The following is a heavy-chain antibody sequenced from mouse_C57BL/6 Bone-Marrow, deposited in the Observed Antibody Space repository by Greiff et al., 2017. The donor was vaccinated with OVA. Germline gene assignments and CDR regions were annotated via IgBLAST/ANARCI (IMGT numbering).Heavy chain of an antibody. CDR1: GYTFTDYY. Sequence: VQLQQSGPVLVKPGASVKMSCKASGYTFTDYYMNWVKQSHGKSLEWIGVINPYNGGTSYNQKFKGKATFTVDKSSSTAYMELNSLTSEDSAVYYCALNYYGSPSWGQGTTLTVSS. CDR3: ALNYYGSPS. J-gene: IGHJ2*01. D-gene: IGHD1-1*01. V-gene: IGHV1-19*01. CDR2: INPYNGGT.